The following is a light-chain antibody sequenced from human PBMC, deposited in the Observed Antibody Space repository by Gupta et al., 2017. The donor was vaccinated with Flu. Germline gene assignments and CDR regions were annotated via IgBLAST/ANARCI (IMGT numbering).Light chain of an antibody. CDR2: GNS. CDR1: SSNIGSNN. V-gene: IGLV1-44*01. CDR3: AAWDDSLNVHYV. J-gene: IGLJ1*01. Sequence: QSVLAQPPSPSATPAQRVTISCSGSSSNIGSNNVNWYQQVPGTAPKLLIYGNSQRPSGVPDRFSGSKSGTSASLAISGLQSEDEADYYCAAWDDSLNVHYVFGTGTKVTAL.